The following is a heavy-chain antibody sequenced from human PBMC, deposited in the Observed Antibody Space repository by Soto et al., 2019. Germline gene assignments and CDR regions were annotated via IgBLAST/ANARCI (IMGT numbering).Heavy chain of an antibody. CDR1: GGSLSNYG. D-gene: IGHD4-17*01. Sequence: QVQLVQSGAEVKKPGSSVKVSCKASGGSLSNYGISWVRQAPGQGLEWMGGIIPVFGTANYAQKFQGRVTLTADESTNIVYMDVTSLRSEDTALYYCARGDATKIVVTTYYAMDVWGQGTTVTVSS. J-gene: IGHJ6*02. CDR2: IIPVFGTA. CDR3: ARGDATKIVVTTYYAMDV. V-gene: IGHV1-69*12.